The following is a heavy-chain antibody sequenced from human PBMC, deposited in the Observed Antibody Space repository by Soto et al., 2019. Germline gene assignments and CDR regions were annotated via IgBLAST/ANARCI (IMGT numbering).Heavy chain of an antibody. Sequence: QVHLQESGPGLVKPSDTLSLTCTVSGASITGYYWSWMRQPPGKGLEWIGYVYYTGTTNYSPSLQSRFARSVVPSKKQFSLRLNSVTATDTAVYYCARGRRWDGGGWGFDYWGQGALVSVSS. J-gene: IGHJ4*02. CDR2: VYYTGTT. D-gene: IGHD1-26*01. V-gene: IGHV4-59*07. CDR3: ARGRRWDGGGWGFDY. CDR1: GASITGYY.